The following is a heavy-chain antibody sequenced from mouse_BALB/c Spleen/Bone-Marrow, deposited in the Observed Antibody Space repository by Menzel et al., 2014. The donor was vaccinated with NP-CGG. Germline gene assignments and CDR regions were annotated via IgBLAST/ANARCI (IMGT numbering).Heavy chain of an antibody. CDR3: ARHRDAMDY. CDR2: ISSGGSYT. V-gene: IGHV5-6*01. D-gene: IGHD3-3*01. Sequence: EVKLMESGGDLVKPGGSLKLSCAASGFTFSSYGMSWVRQTPDKRLEWVATISSGGSYTYYPDSVKGRFTISRGNAKNTLYLQMSSLKSEDTAMYYCARHRDAMDYWGQGTSITVSS. J-gene: IGHJ4*01. CDR1: GFTFSSYG.